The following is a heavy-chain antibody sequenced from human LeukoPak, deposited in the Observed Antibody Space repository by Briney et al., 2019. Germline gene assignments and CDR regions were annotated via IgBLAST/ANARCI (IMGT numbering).Heavy chain of an antibody. CDR2: IKVVGSEN. CDR3: ARGLQWLVHDY. J-gene: IGHJ4*02. V-gene: IGHV3-7*01. D-gene: IGHD6-19*01. Sequence: GGSLRLSCAASGFTFSNHWMSWLRQAPGKGLEWVANIKVVGSENYYVDSVKGRFTISRDNTKNSLYLQMNSLRADDTAMYYCARGLQWLVHDYWGQGTLVTVSS. CDR1: GFTFSNHW.